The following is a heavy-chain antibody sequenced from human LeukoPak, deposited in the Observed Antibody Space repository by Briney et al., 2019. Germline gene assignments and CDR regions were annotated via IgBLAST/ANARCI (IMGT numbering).Heavy chain of an antibody. D-gene: IGHD1-26*01. J-gene: IGHJ4*02. CDR3: ARIIVGASFDY. CDR2: IPYTGGT. Sequence: SETLSLTCTDSGGSVNNGPYYWSWIRQHPGKGLEWIGYIPYTGGTYYNPSLESRVSMSVDTSKNQFSLKLSSVTAADTAMYYCARIIVGASFDYWGQGTLVTVSS. V-gene: IGHV4-31*03. CDR1: GGSVNNGPYY.